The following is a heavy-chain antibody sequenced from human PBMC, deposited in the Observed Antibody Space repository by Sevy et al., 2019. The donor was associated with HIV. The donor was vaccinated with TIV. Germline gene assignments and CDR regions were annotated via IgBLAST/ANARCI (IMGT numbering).Heavy chain of an antibody. D-gene: IGHD3-3*01. CDR2: INHSGST. CDR3: ARETYYDFWSGYYSGTFDP. J-gene: IGHJ5*02. V-gene: IGHV4-34*01. Sequence: SETLSLTCAVYGGSFSGYYWSWIRQPPGKGLEWIGEINHSGSTNYNPSLKSRVTISVDTSKNQFSLKLSSVTAADTXXXYSARETYYDFWSGYYSGTFDPWGQGTLVTVSS. CDR1: GGSFSGYY.